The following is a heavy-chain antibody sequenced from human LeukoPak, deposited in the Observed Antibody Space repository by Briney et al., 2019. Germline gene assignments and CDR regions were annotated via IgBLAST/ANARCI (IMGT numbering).Heavy chain of an antibody. Sequence: SETLSLTCTVSGGSISSSSYYWGWIRQPPGKGLEWIGSIYYSGSTYYNPSLKSRVTISVATSKNQFSLKLSSVTAADTAVYYCARYFIVGAERNWFDPWGQGTLVTVSS. J-gene: IGHJ5*02. CDR1: GGSISSSSYY. CDR2: IYYSGST. D-gene: IGHD1-26*01. V-gene: IGHV4-39*01. CDR3: ARYFIVGAERNWFDP.